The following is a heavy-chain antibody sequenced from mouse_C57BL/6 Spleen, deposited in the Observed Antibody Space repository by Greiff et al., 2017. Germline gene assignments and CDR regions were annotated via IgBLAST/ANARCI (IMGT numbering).Heavy chain of an antibody. Sequence: EVKVEESGGGLVKPGGSLKLSCAASGFTFSSYAMSWVRQTPEKRLEWVATISDGGSYTYYPDNVKGRFTISRDNAKNNLYLQMSHLKSEDTAMYYCARAGGLRRNAMDYWGQGTSVTVSS. J-gene: IGHJ4*01. V-gene: IGHV5-4*03. CDR1: GFTFSSYA. CDR3: ARAGGLRRNAMDY. CDR2: ISDGGSYT. D-gene: IGHD2-4*01.